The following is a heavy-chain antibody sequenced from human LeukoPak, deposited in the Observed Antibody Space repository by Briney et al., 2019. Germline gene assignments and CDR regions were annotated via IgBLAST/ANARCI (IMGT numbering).Heavy chain of an antibody. V-gene: IGHV3-23*01. Sequence: GGSLRLSCVASGFIVSSNYMNWVRQAPGKGLEWVSSISGSGISTYYADSVKGRFTISRDNSRNTLGLQMNSLRAEDTAVYYCAKGGHDNNKYDYWGQGILVTVSP. CDR3: AKGGHDNNKYDY. D-gene: IGHD3-22*01. CDR1: GFIVSSNY. J-gene: IGHJ4*02. CDR2: ISGSGIST.